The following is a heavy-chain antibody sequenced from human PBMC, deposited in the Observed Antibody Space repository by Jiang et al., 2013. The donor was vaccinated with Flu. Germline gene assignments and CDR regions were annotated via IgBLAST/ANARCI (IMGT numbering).Heavy chain of an antibody. CDR2: IVVDSDET. CDR3: AASRLGYYRSWYF. J-gene: IGHJ2*01. CDR1: GFTFSDST. V-gene: IGHV1-58*02. Sequence: QLVESGPEVKKPGTSVKVSCEASGFTFSDSTIQWVRHARGQRLEWMGWIVVDSDETEYAQKFQDRVTFTRDKSTDTAFMELSSLSSDDTAVYYCAASRLGYYRSWYF. D-gene: IGHD3-22*01.